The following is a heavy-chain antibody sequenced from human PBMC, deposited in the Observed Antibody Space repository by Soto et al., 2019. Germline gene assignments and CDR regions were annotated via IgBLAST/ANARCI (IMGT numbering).Heavy chain of an antibody. J-gene: IGHJ4*02. CDR2: ISHSGSTI. Sequence: QVQLVESGGGLVKPGGSLRLSCAASGFTCSDYYMTWIRQAPGKGLEWVSYISHSGSTIYYADSVKGRFTVSRDNAKNSLYLQMNSLRAEDTAVYYCASDPYYYASEYWGQGSLVTVSS. V-gene: IGHV3-11*01. CDR1: GFTCSDYY. CDR3: ASDPYYYASEY. D-gene: IGHD3-10*01.